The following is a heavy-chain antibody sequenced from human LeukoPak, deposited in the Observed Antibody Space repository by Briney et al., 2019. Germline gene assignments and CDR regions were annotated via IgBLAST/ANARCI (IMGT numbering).Heavy chain of an antibody. J-gene: IGHJ4*02. CDR1: AFTFSSYA. CDR3: AKRWLSSSFDY. V-gene: IGHV3-23*01. Sequence: GGSLRLSCAASAFTFSSYAMSWVRQAQGRGLEWVSAISGSGGSTYYADSVKGRFTISRDNSKNTLYLQMNSLRAEDTAVYYCAKRWLSSSFDYWGQGTLVTVSS. CDR2: ISGSGGST. D-gene: IGHD6-19*01.